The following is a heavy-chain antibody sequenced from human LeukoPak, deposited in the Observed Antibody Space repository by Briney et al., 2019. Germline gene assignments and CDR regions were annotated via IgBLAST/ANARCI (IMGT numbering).Heavy chain of an antibody. J-gene: IGHJ6*03. Sequence: ASVKVSCKASGYTFTGYYMHWVRQAPGQGLEWMGWINPNSGGTNYAQKFQGRVTMTRDTSISTAYMELSRLRSEDTAVYYCARDKVSDAAMVQYYYYYMDVWGKGTTVTVSS. D-gene: IGHD5-18*01. CDR3: ARDKVSDAAMVQYYYYYMDV. CDR1: GYTFTGYY. V-gene: IGHV1-2*02. CDR2: INPNSGGT.